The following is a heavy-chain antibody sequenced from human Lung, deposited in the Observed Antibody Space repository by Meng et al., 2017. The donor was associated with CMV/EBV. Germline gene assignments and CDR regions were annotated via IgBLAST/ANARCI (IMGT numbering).Heavy chain of an antibody. J-gene: IGHJ4*02. D-gene: IGHD1-26*01. CDR3: AREASGSYYAFYFDY. CDR1: GFSFSDHY. V-gene: IGHV3-11*04. CDR2: ISGNGNTI. Sequence: SCAASGFSFSDHYMSWIRQAPGKGLEWVSYISGNGNTIYYADSVKGRFTISRDNAKNSLYLQMNSLRVEDTAVYYCAREASGSYYAFYFDYLGQAXLVTVSS.